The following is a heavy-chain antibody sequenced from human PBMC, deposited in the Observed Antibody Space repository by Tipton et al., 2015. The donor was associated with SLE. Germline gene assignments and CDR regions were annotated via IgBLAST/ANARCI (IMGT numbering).Heavy chain of an antibody. D-gene: IGHD3-10*01. Sequence: LRLSCTVSEGSISSGGYYWSWIRQHPGKGLEWIGYIYYTGSTYYNPSLKSRVAMSVDTSKNQFSLRLSSVTAADTGMYYCARDLAGVKDHWGQGTLVTVSS. CDR1: EGSISSGGYY. V-gene: IGHV4-31*02. CDR3: ARDLAGVKDH. J-gene: IGHJ4*02. CDR2: IYYTGST.